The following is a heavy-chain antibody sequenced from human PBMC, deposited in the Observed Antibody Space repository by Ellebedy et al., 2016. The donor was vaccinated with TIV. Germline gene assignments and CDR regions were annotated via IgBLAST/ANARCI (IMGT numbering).Heavy chain of an antibody. J-gene: IGHJ4*02. CDR1: GGSISSSSYY. Sequence: SETLSLTXTVSGGSISSSSYYWGWIRQPPGKGLEWIGSIYYSGSTYYNPSLKSRVTISVDTSKNQFSLKLSSVTAADTAVYYCARLDYSKAYWGQGTLVTVSS. V-gene: IGHV4-39*01. CDR2: IYYSGST. D-gene: IGHD4-11*01. CDR3: ARLDYSKAY.